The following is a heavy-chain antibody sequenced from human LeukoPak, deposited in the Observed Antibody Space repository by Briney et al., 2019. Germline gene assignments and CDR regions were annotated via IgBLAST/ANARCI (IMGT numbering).Heavy chain of an antibody. CDR2: IRQDGSEK. D-gene: IGHD3-16*02. CDR3: ARDYRYAFDY. V-gene: IGHV3-7*01. CDR1: GFTLSFYW. J-gene: IGHJ4*02. Sequence: GGSLRLSCAASGFTLSFYWMSWVRQAPGKGLEWVANIRQDGSEKNYADSVKGRFSVSRDNAMNSVYLQMNSLRAEDTAVYYCARDYRYAFDYWGQGALVTVSS.